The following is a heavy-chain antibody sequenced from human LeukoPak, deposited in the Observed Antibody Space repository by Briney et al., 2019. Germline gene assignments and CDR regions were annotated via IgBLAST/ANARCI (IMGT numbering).Heavy chain of an antibody. Sequence: PGRSLRLSCAASGFTFSSYAMHWVRQAPGKGLEWVAVISYDGSNKYYADSVKGRFTISRDNSKNTLYLQMNSLRAEDTAVYYCARDGRGQLERWGNWVDPLGQGTLVTVSS. V-gene: IGHV3-30*04. J-gene: IGHJ5*02. CDR3: ARDGRGQLERWGNWVDP. CDR1: GFTFSSYA. D-gene: IGHD1-1*01. CDR2: ISYDGSNK.